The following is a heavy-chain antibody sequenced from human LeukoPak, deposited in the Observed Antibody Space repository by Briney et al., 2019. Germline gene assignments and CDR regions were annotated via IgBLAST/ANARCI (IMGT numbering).Heavy chain of an antibody. D-gene: IGHD2-15*01. J-gene: IGHJ6*02. CDR1: GFTFSGYG. Sequence: GRSLTLSCAASGFTFSGYGMQWVRQASGKGLEYVSAISDSGGSTYYADSLKGRFTISRDNSKNTLYLQMSSLRAEDTAVYFCVRGYSFGPYGMDVWGQGTTVTVSS. CDR3: VRGYSFGPYGMDV. V-gene: IGHV3-64D*09. CDR2: ISDSGGST.